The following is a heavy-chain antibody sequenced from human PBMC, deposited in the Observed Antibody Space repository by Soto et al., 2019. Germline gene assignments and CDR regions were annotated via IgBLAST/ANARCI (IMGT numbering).Heavy chain of an antibody. CDR3: ARVVAEAGRNWFAP. V-gene: IGHV1-18*01. J-gene: IGHJ5*02. CDR1: GYTFTSYG. CDR2: ISAYNGNP. D-gene: IGHD6-19*01. Sequence: QVQLVQSGAEVKKPGASVKVSCKASGYTFTSYGISWVRQAPGQGLEWMGWISAYNGNPNYAQQLQGRVTMTTDTSTSTAYMERRSLRSDDTAVYYCARVVAEAGRNWFAPWGQGTVVTVSS.